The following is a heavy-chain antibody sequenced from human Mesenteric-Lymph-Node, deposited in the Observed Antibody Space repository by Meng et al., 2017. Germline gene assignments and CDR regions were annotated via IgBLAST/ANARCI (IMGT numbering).Heavy chain of an antibody. Sequence: GESLKISCAASGFTFSSYWMHWVRQAPGKGLVWVSRLSTDGSSTDYADSVKGRFTISRDNAKNSLYLQMNSLRAEDTAVYYCARDRDSSGWYVDYWGQGTLVTVSS. V-gene: IGHV3-74*01. J-gene: IGHJ4*02. CDR2: LSTDGSST. CDR3: ARDRDSSGWYVDY. D-gene: IGHD6-19*01. CDR1: GFTFSSYW.